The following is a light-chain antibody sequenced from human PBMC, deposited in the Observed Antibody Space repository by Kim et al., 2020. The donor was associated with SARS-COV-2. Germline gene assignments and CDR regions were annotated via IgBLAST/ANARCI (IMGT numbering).Light chain of an antibody. J-gene: IGLJ1*01. Sequence: AVGQTVKITCQGDSLRSYYASWYQQKPGQAPILVIYGRNNRPSGIPDRFSGSSSVNTASLTITGAQAEDEADYYCNSRDSIGKRWVFGTGTKVTVL. CDR3: NSRDSIGKRWV. V-gene: IGLV3-19*01. CDR2: GRN. CDR1: SLRSYY.